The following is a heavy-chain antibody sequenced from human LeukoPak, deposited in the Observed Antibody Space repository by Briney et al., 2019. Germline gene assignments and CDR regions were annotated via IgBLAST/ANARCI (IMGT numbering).Heavy chain of an antibody. CDR1: GFTFSSYS. V-gene: IGHV3-21*01. CDR3: ARDLNTVTTYYFDY. J-gene: IGHJ4*02. Sequence: GGSLRLSCAASGFTFSSYSMNWVRQAPGKGLEWVSSISSTSSYIYYADSVKGRFTISRDNAKNSLYLQMNSLRAEDTAVYYCARDLNTVTTYYFDYWGQGTLVTVSS. CDR2: ISSTSSYI. D-gene: IGHD4-17*01.